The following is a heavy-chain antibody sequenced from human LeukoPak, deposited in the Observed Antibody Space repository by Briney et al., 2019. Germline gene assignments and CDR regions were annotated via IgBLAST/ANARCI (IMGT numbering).Heavy chain of an antibody. Sequence: EGSLRLSCAASGFTFSSYGVHWVRQAPGKGLEWVAVIWYDGSNKYYADSAKGRFTISRDNSKNTLYLQMNSLRAEDTAVYYCAKGFIYGDHYFDYWGQGTLVTVSS. D-gene: IGHD4-17*01. CDR1: GFTFSSYG. V-gene: IGHV3-33*06. J-gene: IGHJ4*02. CDR2: IWYDGSNK. CDR3: AKGFIYGDHYFDY.